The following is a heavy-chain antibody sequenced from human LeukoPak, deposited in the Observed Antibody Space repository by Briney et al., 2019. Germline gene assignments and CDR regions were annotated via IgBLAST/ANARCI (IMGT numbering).Heavy chain of an antibody. D-gene: IGHD1-26*01. CDR2: ISGSGGST. CDR3: AKDGSWDGGYFDY. V-gene: IGHV3-23*01. CDR1: GFTFSSYA. Sequence: GGSLRLSCAASGFTFSSYAMSWVRQAPGKGLEWVSAISGSGGSTYYADSVKGRFTISRDNSKNTLYLQMNSLRAEDTAVYHCAKDGSWDGGYFDYWGQGTLVTVSS. J-gene: IGHJ4*02.